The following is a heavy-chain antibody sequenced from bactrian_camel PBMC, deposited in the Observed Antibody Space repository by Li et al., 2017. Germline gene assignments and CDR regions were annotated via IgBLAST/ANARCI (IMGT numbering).Heavy chain of an antibody. V-gene: IGHV3S61*01. CDR2: ISSDGYT. Sequence: HVQLVESGGGSVEAGGSLRLSCTASGFSFDDSDDVEMGWYRQAPGADCELVLSISSDGYTDYADSVKGRFTISRDNAKDTLYLQMNSLKIEDTAVYYCALGSSRQATMTARGKGTQVTVS. CDR1: GFSFDDSD. J-gene: IGHJ4*01. D-gene: IGHD3*01.